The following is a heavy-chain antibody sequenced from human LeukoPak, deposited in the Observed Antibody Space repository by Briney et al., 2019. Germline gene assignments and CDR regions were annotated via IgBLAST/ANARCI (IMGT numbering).Heavy chain of an antibody. CDR2: IHQDGSDK. J-gene: IGHJ2*01. CDR1: GFTFGSYW. Sequence: GGSLRLSCAASGFTFGSYWMTWVRQAPGRGLEWVANIHQDGSDKYYVDSVKGRFTISRDNAKDSLFLQMNSLRAEDTAVYYCAKDGYYDSSAYYYVRYFDLWGRGTLVTVSS. D-gene: IGHD3-22*01. V-gene: IGHV3-7*01. CDR3: AKDGYYDSSAYYYVRYFDL.